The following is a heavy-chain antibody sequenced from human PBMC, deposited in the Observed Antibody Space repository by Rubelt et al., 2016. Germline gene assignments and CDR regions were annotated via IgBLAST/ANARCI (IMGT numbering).Heavy chain of an antibody. CDR2: IYYSGST. V-gene: IGHV4-39*07. Sequence: GSIYYSGSTYYNPSLKSRVTISVDTSKNQFSLKLSSVTAADTAVYYCARDSDYYGMDVWGQGTTVTVSS. CDR3: ARDSDYYGMDV. J-gene: IGHJ6*02.